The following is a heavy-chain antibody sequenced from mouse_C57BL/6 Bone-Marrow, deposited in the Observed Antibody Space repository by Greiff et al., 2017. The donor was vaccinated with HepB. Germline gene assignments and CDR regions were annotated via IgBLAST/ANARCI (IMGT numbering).Heavy chain of an antibody. CDR2: ISSGGSYT. D-gene: IGHD6-5*01. J-gene: IGHJ1*03. CDR1: GFTFSSYG. CDR3: ARPIWYFDV. Sequence: DVQLVESGGDLVKPGGSLKLSCAASGFTFSSYGMSWVRQTPDKRLEWVATISSGGSYTYYPDSVKGRFTISRDNAKNTLYLQMSSLKSEDTAMYYCARPIWYFDVWGTGTTVTVSS. V-gene: IGHV5-6*01.